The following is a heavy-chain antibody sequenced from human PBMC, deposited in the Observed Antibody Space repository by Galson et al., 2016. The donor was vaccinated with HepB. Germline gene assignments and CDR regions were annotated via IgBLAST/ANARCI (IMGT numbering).Heavy chain of an antibody. Sequence: SLRLSCAASGFIFGDYYMTWIRQAPGQGLEWLSGISHNGNAIYYTDSVEGRFTISLDTSNNQLSLSLRSVTTADTAIYYCARDIGFGSFFRGKYGMDVWGPGTTVAVSS. CDR3: ARDIGFGSFFRGKYGMDV. J-gene: IGHJ6*02. CDR1: GFIFGDYY. V-gene: IGHV3-11*01. D-gene: IGHD3-10*01. CDR2: ISHNGNAI.